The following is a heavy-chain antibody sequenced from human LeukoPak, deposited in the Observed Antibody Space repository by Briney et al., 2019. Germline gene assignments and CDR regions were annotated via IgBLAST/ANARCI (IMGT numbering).Heavy chain of an antibody. CDR1: GFALSTSGVG. Sequence: SGPTLVKPTQTLTLTCTFSGFALSTSGVGVGWIRQPPGKALEWLALIYWDDDKRYSPSLKSRLTITKDTSKNQVVLTMTNMDPVDAATYYCAHSFPLTGYYSDAFDIWGQGTMVTVSS. J-gene: IGHJ3*02. D-gene: IGHD3-9*01. V-gene: IGHV2-5*02. CDR2: IYWDDDK. CDR3: AHSFPLTGYYSDAFDI.